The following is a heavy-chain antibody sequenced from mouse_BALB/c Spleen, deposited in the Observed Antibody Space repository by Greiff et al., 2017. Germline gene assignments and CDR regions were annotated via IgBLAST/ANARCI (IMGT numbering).Heavy chain of an antibody. J-gene: IGHJ4*01. D-gene: IGHD1-1*01. CDR2: ISSGSSTI. CDR1: GFTFSSFG. V-gene: IGHV5-17*02. Sequence: EVQLQESGGGLVQPGGSRKLSCAASGFTFSSFGMHWVRQAPEKGLEWVAYISSGSSTIYYADTVKGRFTISRDNPKNTLFLQMTSLRSEDTAMYYCARGGKYAMDYWGQGTSVTVSS. CDR3: ARGGKYAMDY.